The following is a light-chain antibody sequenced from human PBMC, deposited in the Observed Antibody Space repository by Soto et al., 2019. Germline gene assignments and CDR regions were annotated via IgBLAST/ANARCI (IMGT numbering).Light chain of an antibody. CDR3: QQSGSSPIT. V-gene: IGKV3-20*01. Sequence: EIGLTQSPGTLSLSPGERATLSCRASQSVSSSYLAWYQQKPGQAPRLLIYGASSRATGIPDRFSGSGSGTDFTLTINRLEPEDFAVYYCQQSGSSPITFGPGTKVDIK. J-gene: IGKJ3*01. CDR2: GAS. CDR1: QSVSSSY.